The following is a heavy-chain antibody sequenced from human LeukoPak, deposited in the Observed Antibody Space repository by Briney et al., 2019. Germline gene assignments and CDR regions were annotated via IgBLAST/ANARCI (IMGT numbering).Heavy chain of an antibody. D-gene: IGHD2-2*01. J-gene: IGHJ5*01. CDR3: ATSFTYADAWPFDF. Sequence: PSETLSLTCNVSGAPPSSYYWSWIRQAPGKGLEWIGYFYHRGETKYNPSPKSRVTISVDTSKNLFSLRLTSVTAADTAVYYCATSFTYADAWPFDFWGRGTLLTVYS. V-gene: IGHV4-59*01. CDR1: GAPPSSYY. CDR2: FYHRGET.